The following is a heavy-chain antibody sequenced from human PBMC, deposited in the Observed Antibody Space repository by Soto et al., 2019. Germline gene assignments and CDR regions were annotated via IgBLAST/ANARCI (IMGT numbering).Heavy chain of an antibody. CDR1: GGSFSGYY. Sequence: SETLSLTCAVYGGSFSGYYWSWIRQPPGKGLEWIGEINHSGSTNYNPSLKSRVTISVDTSKNQFSLKLSSVTAADTAVYYCARGITRMTPYYYYMDVWGKGTTVTVSS. D-gene: IGHD3-22*01. CDR2: INHSGST. V-gene: IGHV4-34*01. CDR3: ARGITRMTPYYYYMDV. J-gene: IGHJ6*03.